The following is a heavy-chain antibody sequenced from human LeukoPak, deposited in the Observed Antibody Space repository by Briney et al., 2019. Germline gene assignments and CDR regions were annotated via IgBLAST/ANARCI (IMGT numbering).Heavy chain of an antibody. Sequence: SETLSLTCTVSGGSISSYYWSWIRQPPGKGLEWIGYIYYSGSTNYNPSLKSRVTISVDTSKNQFSLKLSSVTAADTAVYYCARSSYDSGSSQKLFDYWGQGTLVTVSS. D-gene: IGHD3-10*01. CDR2: IYYSGST. V-gene: IGHV4-59*08. CDR3: ARSSYDSGSSQKLFDY. J-gene: IGHJ4*02. CDR1: GGSISSYY.